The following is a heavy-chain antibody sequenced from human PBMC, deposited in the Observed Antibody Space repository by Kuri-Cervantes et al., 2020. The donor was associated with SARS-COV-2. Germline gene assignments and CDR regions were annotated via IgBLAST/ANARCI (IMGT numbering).Heavy chain of an antibody. CDR1: GGSISSGSYY. CDR2: IDTSGST. Sequence: SETLSLTCAVSGGSISSGSYYWSWLRQPAGKGREWIGYIDTSGSTNYYPSIKSRVTISVDTSKNQFPLKLSSVAAADTAVYYCARGRAAAYAFDIWGQGTMVTVSS. CDR3: ARGRAAAYAFDI. D-gene: IGHD6-25*01. J-gene: IGHJ3*02. V-gene: IGHV4-61*09.